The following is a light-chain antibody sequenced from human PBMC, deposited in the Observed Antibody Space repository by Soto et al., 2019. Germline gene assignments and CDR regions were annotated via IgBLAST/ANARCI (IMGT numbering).Light chain of an antibody. CDR1: SSNIGSNT. CDR3: AAWDDSLNGYV. V-gene: IGLV1-44*01. Sequence: QSVLTQPPSAYGTPGQRVTISCSGSSSNIGSNTVNWYQQLPGTAPKLLIYSYNQRPSGVPDRFSGSKSVTSASLAISGLQSEDEADYYCAAWDDSLNGYVFGTGTKRTVL. CDR2: SYN. J-gene: IGLJ1*01.